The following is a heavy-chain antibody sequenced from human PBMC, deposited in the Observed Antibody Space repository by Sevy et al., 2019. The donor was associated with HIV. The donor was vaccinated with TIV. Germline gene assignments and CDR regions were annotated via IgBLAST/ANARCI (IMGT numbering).Heavy chain of an antibody. CDR3: AGGPHHQIAD. J-gene: IGHJ4*02. CDR1: GGTFSSYA. Sequence: ASVKVSCKASGGTFSSYAISWVRQAPGQGLEWMGGIIPIFGTANYAQKFQGRVTITADKSTSTAYMELSSLRSEDTAGVYWAGGPHHQIADWGQGTLVTVSS. V-gene: IGHV1-69*06. CDR2: IIPIFGTA. D-gene: IGHD3-16*01.